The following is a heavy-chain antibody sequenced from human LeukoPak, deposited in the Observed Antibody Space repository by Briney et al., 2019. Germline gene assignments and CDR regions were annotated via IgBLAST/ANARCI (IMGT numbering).Heavy chain of an antibody. J-gene: IGHJ4*02. D-gene: IGHD3-9*01. CDR1: GASISNGDYY. Sequence: PSETLSLTCTVSGASISNGDYYWSWIRQPPGKGLEWIAYKHHSGTTYYNASLRSRIAISIDPSTNQFSLSLSYVTAADTAVYFCAGYNYVPGSYHRFDIWGQGTLVTVSS. V-gene: IGHV4-30-4*01. CDR2: KHHSGTT. CDR3: AGYNYVPGSYHRFDI.